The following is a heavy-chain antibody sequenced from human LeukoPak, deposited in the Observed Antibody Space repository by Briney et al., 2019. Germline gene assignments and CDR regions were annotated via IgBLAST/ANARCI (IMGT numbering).Heavy chain of an antibody. CDR2: INPNSGGT. J-gene: IGHJ4*02. CDR1: GYTFTGYY. CDR3: AVGTTVVTPTFDY. Sequence: ASVKVSCKASGYTFTGYYMHWVRQAPGQGLEWMGWINPNSGGTNYAQKFQGRVTMTTDTSTSTAYMELRSLRSDDTAVYYCAVGTTVVTPTFDYWGQGTLVTVSS. V-gene: IGHV1-2*02. D-gene: IGHD4-23*01.